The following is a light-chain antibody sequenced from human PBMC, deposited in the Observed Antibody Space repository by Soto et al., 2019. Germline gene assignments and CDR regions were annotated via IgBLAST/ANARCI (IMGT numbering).Light chain of an antibody. Sequence: EIQVTQSPTSLSASVGERITITCRASRSIGNNLNWYQQRPGKAPQRLIYAASSLQSGVPSRFSGSSSGTDFTLTINGLQPEDFATYYCQQSFSPHIAFGQGTRL. J-gene: IGKJ5*01. CDR2: AAS. CDR1: RSIGNN. V-gene: IGKV1-39*01. CDR3: QQSFSPHIA.